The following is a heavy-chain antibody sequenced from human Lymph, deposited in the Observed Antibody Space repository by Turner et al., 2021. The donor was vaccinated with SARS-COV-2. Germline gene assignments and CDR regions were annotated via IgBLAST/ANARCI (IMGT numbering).Heavy chain of an antibody. CDR1: GFTFSSYA. V-gene: IGHV3-23*01. CDR3: AKDPNWYVLSAVDY. Sequence: EVQPLESGGGLVQHGGSLRLSCAASGFTFSSYAMSWVRQAPGKGLEWVSTISGSGGSTYHADSVKGRFTISRDNSKNTLYLQMNSLRAEDTAVYYCAKDPNWYVLSAVDYWGQGTLVTVSS. D-gene: IGHD1-1*01. CDR2: ISGSGGST. J-gene: IGHJ4*02.